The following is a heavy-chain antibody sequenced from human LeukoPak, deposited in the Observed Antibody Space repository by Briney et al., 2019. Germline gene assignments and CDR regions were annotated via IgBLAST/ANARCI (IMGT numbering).Heavy chain of an antibody. CDR3: ARDAGYDSRGYYPGV. V-gene: IGHV3-30-3*01. CDR2: MSYNGSDK. Sequence: GGSQRLSCAASGFTFNTYAFLWVRQTPGKGLELVALMSYNGSDKKYADSLKGRFTISRDDSRNTLYLQMNSLRAEDTAVYYCARDAGYDSRGYYPGVWGQGTLVTVSS. J-gene: IGHJ1*01. D-gene: IGHD3-22*01. CDR1: GFTFNTYA.